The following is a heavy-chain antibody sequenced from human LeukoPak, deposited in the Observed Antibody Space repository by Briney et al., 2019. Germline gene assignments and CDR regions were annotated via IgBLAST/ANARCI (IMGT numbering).Heavy chain of an antibody. D-gene: IGHD5-18*01. CDR2: ISTYNGNT. CDR1: GYTFTTYG. J-gene: IGHJ4*02. CDR3: ARDRMDTGTYFDY. V-gene: IGHV1-18*01. Sequence: ASVKVSCKSSGYTFTTYGITWVLQAPGQGLEWMGWISTYNGNTNYAQKLQGRVTMTTDTSTSTAYMELRSLRSDDTAMYYWARDRMDTGTYFDYWGQGTLVTVSS.